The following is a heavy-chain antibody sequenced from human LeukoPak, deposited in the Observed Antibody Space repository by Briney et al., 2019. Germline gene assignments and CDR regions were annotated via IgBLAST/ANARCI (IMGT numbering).Heavy chain of an antibody. CDR2: IRADAVTT. CDR1: GFTFSHHG. J-gene: IGHJ4*02. D-gene: IGHD5-24*01. V-gene: IGHV3-23*01. CDR3: VKDDGWVQYAN. Sequence: HSGGSLRLSCATSGFTFSHHGMNWVRQAPGKGLEWVSGIRADAVTTYYADSVKGRFIISRDNSKNTVYLQMNSLSAEDAAVYYCVKDDGWVQYANWGQGTLVTVSS.